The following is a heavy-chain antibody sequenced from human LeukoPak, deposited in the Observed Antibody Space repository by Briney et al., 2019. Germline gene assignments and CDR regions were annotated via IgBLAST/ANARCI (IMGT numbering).Heavy chain of an antibody. CDR1: GGTFSIYA. V-gene: IGHV1-18*01. CDR3: ARGTPSDY. Sequence: ASVKVSCKASGGTFSIYAISWVRQAPGQGLEWMGWISAYNGNTNYSQKLQGRVTMTTDTSTSTAYMELRSLRSDDTAVYYCARGTPSDYWGQGTLVTVSS. CDR2: ISAYNGNT. J-gene: IGHJ4*02.